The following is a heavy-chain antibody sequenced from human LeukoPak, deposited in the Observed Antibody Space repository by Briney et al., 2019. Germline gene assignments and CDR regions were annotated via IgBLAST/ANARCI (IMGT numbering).Heavy chain of an antibody. V-gene: IGHV4-59*08. CDR2: IHYTGTT. CDR3: ARREGFFDY. CDR1: GGSVSGFY. Sequence: PSETLSLTCTVSGGSVSGFYWSWIRQPPGKGLEWIGYIHYTGTTSYNHSLKSRVTISADTSKSQFSLKLSSVTAADTAVYYCARREGFFDYWGQGTPVTVSS. J-gene: IGHJ4*02.